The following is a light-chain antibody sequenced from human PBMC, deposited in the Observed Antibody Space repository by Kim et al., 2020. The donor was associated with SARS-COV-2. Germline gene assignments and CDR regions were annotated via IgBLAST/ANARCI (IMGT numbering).Light chain of an antibody. Sequence: QSITIACTGTSSDIGRSSYVSWYQHHPGKAPKRIIYDVNYRPSGVSNRFSGSKSGNTASLTISGLQAEDEADYYCGSHKTGSTPYVFGTGTRSPS. CDR1: SSDIGRSSY. V-gene: IGLV2-14*03. CDR2: DVN. CDR3: GSHKTGSTPYV. J-gene: IGLJ1*01.